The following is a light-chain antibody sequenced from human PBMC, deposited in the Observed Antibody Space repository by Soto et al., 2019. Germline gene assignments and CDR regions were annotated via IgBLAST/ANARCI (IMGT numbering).Light chain of an antibody. V-gene: IGLV1-40*01. CDR2: GNS. CDR3: QSYDSGLSGTRV. CDR1: SSNIGAGYD. J-gene: IGLJ1*01. Sequence: QSVLTQPPSVSGAPGQRVTISCTGSSSNIGAGYDVHWYQQLPGTAPKLLIYGNSNRPSGVPDRFSGSKSGTSASLAITGLQAEDEADYYCQSYDSGLSGTRVFGTGTKATVL.